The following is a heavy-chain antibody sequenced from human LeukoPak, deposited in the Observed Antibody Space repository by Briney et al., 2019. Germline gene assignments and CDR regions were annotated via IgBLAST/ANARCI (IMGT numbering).Heavy chain of an antibody. Sequence: GGSPRLSCAASGFTVSSNYMSWVRQAPGKGLERVSVIYSGGSTYYADSVKGRFTISRDNSKNTLYPQMNSLRAEDTAVYYCARDLLATVTTGESDYWGQGTLVTVSS. J-gene: IGHJ4*02. V-gene: IGHV3-66*02. CDR3: ARDLLATVTTGESDY. CDR1: GFTVSSNY. CDR2: IYSGGST. D-gene: IGHD4-17*01.